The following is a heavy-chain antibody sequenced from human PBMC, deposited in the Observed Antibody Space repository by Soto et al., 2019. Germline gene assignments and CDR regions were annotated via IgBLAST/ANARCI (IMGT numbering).Heavy chain of an antibody. Sequence: EVQLEESGGGLIEPGGSLTLSCSASGFSFSNAWMTWVRQTPGRGLEWVGRIKSNAEGGTTEYAEAVKGRFTIARDDSKNKVYLVMSSLRSDDSAVYFCNTCSRGGGCYGPADVWGKGTTVAVS. V-gene: IGHV3-15*01. CDR3: NTCSRGGGCYGPADV. D-gene: IGHD2-15*01. J-gene: IGHJ6*03. CDR2: IKSNAEGGTT. CDR1: GFSFSNAW.